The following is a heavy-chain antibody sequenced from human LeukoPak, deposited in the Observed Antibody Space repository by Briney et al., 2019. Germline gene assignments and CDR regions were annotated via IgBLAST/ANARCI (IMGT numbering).Heavy chain of an antibody. CDR2: IYYNGIT. V-gene: IGHV4-39*01. CDR1: GGSITNNNHY. D-gene: IGHD5-12*01. J-gene: IGHJ4*02. Sequence: SETLSLTCTVSGGSITNNNHYWAWIRQPPGKGVEWIGTIYYNGITYYNPSLKSRVTISVDTSKNQFSLKLSSVTAADTAVYYCARLGGYDLAYWGQGTLVTVSS. CDR3: ARLGGYDLAY.